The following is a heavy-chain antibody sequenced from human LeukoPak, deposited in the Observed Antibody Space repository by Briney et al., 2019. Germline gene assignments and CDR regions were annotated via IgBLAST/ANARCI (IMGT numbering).Heavy chain of an antibody. CDR2: ISGSGGST. CDR3: AKSGYYGSGSYYRLEPVDY. Sequence: GGSLRLSCAASGFTFSSYAMSWVRQAPGKGLEWVSAISGSGGSTYYADSVKGRFTISRDNSKNTLYLQMNSLRAEDTAVYYCAKSGYYGSGSYYRLEPVDYWGQGTLVTVSS. J-gene: IGHJ4*02. CDR1: GFTFSSYA. D-gene: IGHD3-10*01. V-gene: IGHV3-23*01.